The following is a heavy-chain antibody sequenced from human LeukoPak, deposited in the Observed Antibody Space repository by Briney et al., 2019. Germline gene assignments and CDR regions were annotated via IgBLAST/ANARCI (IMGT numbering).Heavy chain of an antibody. CDR1: GGSFSGYY. D-gene: IGHD2-15*01. Sequence: SETLSLTCAVYGGSFSGYYWSWIRQPPGKGLEWIGEINHSGSTNYNPSLKSRVTISVDTSKNQFSLKLSSVTAADTAVYYCARAHCSGGSCLRPTSYYYYMDVWGKGTTVPVSS. CDR2: INHSGST. CDR3: ARAHCSGGSCLRPTSYYYYMDV. J-gene: IGHJ6*03. V-gene: IGHV4-34*01.